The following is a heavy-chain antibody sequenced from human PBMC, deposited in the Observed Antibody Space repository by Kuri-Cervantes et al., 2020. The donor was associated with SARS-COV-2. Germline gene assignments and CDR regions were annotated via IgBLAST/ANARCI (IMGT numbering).Heavy chain of an antibody. V-gene: IGHV3-7*01. CDR3: ARARMAGPFDY. Sequence: LSLTCAASGLTFSSYWMSWVRQAPGKGLEWVANIKQDGSEKYYVDSVKGRFTISRDNAKNSLYLQMNSLRAEDTAVYYCARARMAGPFDYWGQGTLVTV. J-gene: IGHJ4*02. D-gene: IGHD5-24*01. CDR2: IKQDGSEK. CDR1: GLTFSSYW.